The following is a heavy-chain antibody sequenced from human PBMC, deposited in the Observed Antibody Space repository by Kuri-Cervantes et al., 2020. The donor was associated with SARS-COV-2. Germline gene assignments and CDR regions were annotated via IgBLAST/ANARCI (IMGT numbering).Heavy chain of an antibody. CDR3: ARGGIAARPGWFDP. CDR2: IYYSGIT. D-gene: IGHD6-6*01. Sequence: SETLSLTCTVSGGSISSYYWSWIRQPPGKGLEWIGYIYYSGITHPNPSLKSRVTMSLDTSKNQFSLKLSSVTAADTAVYYCARGGIAARPGWFDPWGQGTLVTVSS. V-gene: IGHV4-59*12. J-gene: IGHJ5*02. CDR1: GGSISSYY.